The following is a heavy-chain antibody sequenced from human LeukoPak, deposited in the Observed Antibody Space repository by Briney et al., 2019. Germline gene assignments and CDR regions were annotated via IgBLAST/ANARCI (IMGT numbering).Heavy chain of an antibody. Sequence: GGSLRLSCAASGFSFSSYGMHWVRQAPGKGLEGVAFIRYDGSNKYYADSVKGRCTISRDNSKNSLYLQMNSLRAEDTAVYYCATDPYYGSYYFDYWGQGTLVTVSS. CDR2: IRYDGSNK. D-gene: IGHD3-10*01. J-gene: IGHJ4*02. V-gene: IGHV3-30*02. CDR1: GFSFSSYG. CDR3: ATDPYYGSYYFDY.